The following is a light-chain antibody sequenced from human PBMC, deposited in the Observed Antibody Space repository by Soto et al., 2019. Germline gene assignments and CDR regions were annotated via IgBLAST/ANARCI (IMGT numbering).Light chain of an antibody. CDR2: DVS. Sequence: QSALTQPASVSGSPGQSITISCTGTSIDVGGYNYVSWYQQHPGKAPKLIVYDVSNRPSGVSNRFSGSKSGNTVSLIISGLQAEDEADYYCSSYTSTSTLVVFGTGTKVTVL. CDR3: SSYTSTSTLVV. V-gene: IGLV2-14*01. J-gene: IGLJ1*01. CDR1: SIDVGGYNY.